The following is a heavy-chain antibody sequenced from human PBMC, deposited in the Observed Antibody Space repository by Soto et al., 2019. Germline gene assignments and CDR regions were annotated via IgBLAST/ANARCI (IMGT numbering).Heavy chain of an antibody. CDR3: APVAAAGTDWAFFDY. Sequence: QVQLVQSGAEVKKPGASVKVSCKASGYTFTSYYMHWVRQAPGQGLEWMGIINPSGGSTSYAQKFQGRVTMTRDTSTSTVYMELSSLRSEDTAVYYCAPVAAAGTDWAFFDYWGQGTLDTVSS. CDR1: GYTFTSYY. D-gene: IGHD6-13*01. J-gene: IGHJ4*02. V-gene: IGHV1-46*03. CDR2: INPSGGST.